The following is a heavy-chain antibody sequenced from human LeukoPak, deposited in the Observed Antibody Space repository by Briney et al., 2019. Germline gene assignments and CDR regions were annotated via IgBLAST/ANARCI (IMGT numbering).Heavy chain of an antibody. Sequence: GGSLRLSCAASGFTFDDYAMHWVRQAPGKGLEWVSGISWNSGSIGYADSVKGRFTISRDNAKNSLYLQMNSLRAEDTALYYCAKDSGSSWSYYYYGMDVWGQGTTVTVSS. CDR1: GFTFDDYA. V-gene: IGHV3-9*01. CDR3: AKDSGSSWSYYYYGMDV. J-gene: IGHJ6*02. D-gene: IGHD6-13*01. CDR2: ISWNSGSI.